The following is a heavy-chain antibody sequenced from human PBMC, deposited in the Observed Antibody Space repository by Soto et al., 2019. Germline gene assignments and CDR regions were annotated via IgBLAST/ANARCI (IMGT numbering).Heavy chain of an antibody. J-gene: IGHJ4*02. Sequence: EAQLLESGGDLVQPGGSLRLSCADSEFSFDDSAMSWVRQAPGKGLEWVSSLTYTGISTYYADYVNGRFTISRDNSRDSLLLQMTIPRAEDAAKYYCAKSSVWYPYFDSWGQGTLVTVSS. CDR2: LTYTGIST. D-gene: IGHD6-13*01. V-gene: IGHV3-23*01. CDR1: EFSFDDSA. CDR3: AKSSVWYPYFDS.